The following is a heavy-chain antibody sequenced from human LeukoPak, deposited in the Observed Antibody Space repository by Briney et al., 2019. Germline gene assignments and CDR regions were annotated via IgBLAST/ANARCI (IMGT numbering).Heavy chain of an antibody. D-gene: IGHD2/OR15-2a*01. V-gene: IGHV4-59*01. CDR1: GGSISSYY. CDR3: ASRTTADAFDI. Sequence: PSETLSLTCTVSGGSISSYYWSWIRQPPGKGLEWIGYIYDSGSTNYNPSLKSRVTISVDTSKNQFSLKVSSVTAADTAVYYCASRTTADAFDIWGQGTMVAVSS. J-gene: IGHJ3*02. CDR2: IYDSGST.